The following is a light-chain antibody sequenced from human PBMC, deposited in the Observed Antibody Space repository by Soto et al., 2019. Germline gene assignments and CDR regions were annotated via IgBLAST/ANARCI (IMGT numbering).Light chain of an antibody. CDR1: QSVLYSSNNKNY. Sequence: IVMTQSPDSLAVSLGERATINCKSSQSVLYSSNNKNYLAWYQQKPGQPPKLLIYWASTRESGVPDRFSGSGSGTDFTLTISSLQAEDVAVYYCQQYYSTLTFGGGTKV. CDR2: WAS. J-gene: IGKJ4*01. CDR3: QQYYSTLT. V-gene: IGKV4-1*01.